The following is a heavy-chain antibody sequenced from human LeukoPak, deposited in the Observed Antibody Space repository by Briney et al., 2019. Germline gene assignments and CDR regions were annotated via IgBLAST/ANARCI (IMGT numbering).Heavy chain of an antibody. V-gene: IGHV4-38-2*02. J-gene: IGHJ6*03. CDR3: VREFRGSTSWNDRNDFYMDV. D-gene: IGHD1-1*01. CDR2: VYHSGDT. Sequence: KPSETLSLTCTVSGYSMSRGYHWGWIRQPPGKGLEWIGSVYHSGDTYYNPSLKRRVTISVETSKIQFSLKLSSVTAADTAVYYCVREFRGSTSWNDRNDFYMDVWGEGTTVTVSS. CDR1: GYSMSRGYH.